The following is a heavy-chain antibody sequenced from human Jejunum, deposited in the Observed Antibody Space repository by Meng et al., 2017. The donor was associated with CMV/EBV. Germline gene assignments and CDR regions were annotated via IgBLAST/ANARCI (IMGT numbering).Heavy chain of an antibody. CDR3: AHICGGACPYSLDF. Sequence: EVQLVESGGGLVNPGGSLRLSCVTSGLSFTPSWMSWVRQAPGKGLEWVGLIKTEIGGGEPAYATPVRGRFTITRDDSKSTLYLQMNNLKTEDTAVYFCAHICGGACPYSLDFWGHGTMVTVSS. CDR2: IKTEIGGGEP. D-gene: IGHD2-21*02. V-gene: IGHV3-15*05. CDR1: GLSFTPSW. J-gene: IGHJ3*01.